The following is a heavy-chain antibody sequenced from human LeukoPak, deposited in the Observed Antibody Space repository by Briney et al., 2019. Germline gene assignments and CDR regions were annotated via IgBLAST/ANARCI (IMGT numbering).Heavy chain of an antibody. CDR1: GYSFTSNV. CDR3: ASYDILTGYNY. CDR2: ISAYNGNT. Sequence: ASVKVSCKASGYSFTSNVISWVRQAPGQGLEWMGWISAYNGNTNYAQKLQGRVTMTTDTSTSTAYMELRSLRSDDTAVYYCASYDILTGYNYWGQGTLVTVSS. V-gene: IGHV1-18*01. D-gene: IGHD3-9*01. J-gene: IGHJ4*02.